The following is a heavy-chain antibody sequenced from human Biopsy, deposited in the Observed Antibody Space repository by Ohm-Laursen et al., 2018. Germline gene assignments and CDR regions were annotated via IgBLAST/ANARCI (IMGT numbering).Heavy chain of an antibody. CDR1: GITVNDHY. V-gene: IGHV3-53*01. Sequence: SQRLSCAAPGITVNDHYMSWGRQAPGKGLEWVSSLHDRGVTYYADSVKGRFTISGDNSKNTLYLQMNGLRAEQTAVYFCQGGHFPPGQFYGVDAWGQGTTVTASS. D-gene: IGHD3-16*01. J-gene: IGHJ6*02. CDR2: LHDRGVT. CDR3: QGGHFPPGQFYGVDA.